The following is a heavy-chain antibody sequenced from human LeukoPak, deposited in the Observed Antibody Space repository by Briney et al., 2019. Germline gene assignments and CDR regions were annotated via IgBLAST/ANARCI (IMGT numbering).Heavy chain of an antibody. Sequence: GESLKISCAASGFTFSSYWMSWVRQAPGKGLEWVANRKQDGSEKYYVDSVKGRFTISRDNAKNSLYLQMNSLRAEDTAVYYCATNVLRYFDWLSPTPTLDYWGQGTLVTASS. CDR3: ATNVLRYFDWLSPTPTLDY. CDR1: GFTFSSYW. V-gene: IGHV3-7*01. J-gene: IGHJ4*02. CDR2: RKQDGSEK. D-gene: IGHD3-9*01.